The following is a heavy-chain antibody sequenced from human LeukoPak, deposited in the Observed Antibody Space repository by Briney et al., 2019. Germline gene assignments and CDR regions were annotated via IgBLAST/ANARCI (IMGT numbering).Heavy chain of an antibody. J-gene: IGHJ4*02. V-gene: IGHV4-34*01. CDR3: AREQGTGTSSRYFDY. CDR1: VGSFSGYY. D-gene: IGHD1-1*01. CDR2: INHSGST. Sequence: PETLSLTCAVYVGSFSGYYWSWIRQPPGKGLEWIGEINHSGSTNYNPSLKSRVTTSVDPSKNQFSLKLNSVTAADTAVYYCAREQGTGTSSRYFDYWGQGTLVTVSS.